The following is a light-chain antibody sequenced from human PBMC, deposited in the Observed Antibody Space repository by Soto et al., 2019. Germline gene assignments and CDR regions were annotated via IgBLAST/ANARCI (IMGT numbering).Light chain of an antibody. V-gene: IGKV3-11*01. CDR1: QSVSSY. CDR2: DAS. Sequence: EIVLTQSPPTLSLSPGESATLSCRASQSVSSYFSWYQQKPGQAPRLVIYDASNRATGIPPRFSGSGSGTDFTLTISSLEPEDFAVYYCQQRINLPPMFTFGQGTKLEIK. J-gene: IGKJ2*01. CDR3: QQRINLPPMFT.